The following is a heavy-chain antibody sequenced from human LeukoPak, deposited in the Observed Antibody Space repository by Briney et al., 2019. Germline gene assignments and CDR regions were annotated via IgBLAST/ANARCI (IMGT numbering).Heavy chain of an antibody. CDR2: INPNSGGT. Sequence: GASVKVSCKASGYTFTGYYMHWVRQAPGQGLEWMGWINPNSGGTNYAQKFQGRVTMTRDTSISTAYMELSRLRSDDTAVYYCARVFRLHSWNDFDYWGQGTLVTVSS. CDR1: GYTFTGYY. CDR3: ARVFRLHSWNDFDY. D-gene: IGHD1-1*01. J-gene: IGHJ4*02. V-gene: IGHV1-2*02.